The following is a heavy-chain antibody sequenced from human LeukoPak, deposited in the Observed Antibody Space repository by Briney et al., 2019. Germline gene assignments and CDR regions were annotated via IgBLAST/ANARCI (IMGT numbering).Heavy chain of an antibody. CDR3: ARPSYYDFWSGYLFDY. Sequence: ASVKVSCKASGGTFSSYAISWVRQAPGQGLEWMGWINPNSGGTNYAQKFQGRVTMTRDTSISTAYMELSRLRSDDTAVYYCARPSYYDFWSGYLFDYWGQGTLVTVSS. V-gene: IGHV1-2*02. J-gene: IGHJ4*02. CDR2: INPNSGGT. CDR1: GGTFSSYA. D-gene: IGHD3-3*01.